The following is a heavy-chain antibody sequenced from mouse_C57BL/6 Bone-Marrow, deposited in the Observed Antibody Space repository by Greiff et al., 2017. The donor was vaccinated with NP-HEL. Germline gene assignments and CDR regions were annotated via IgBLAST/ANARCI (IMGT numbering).Heavy chain of an antibody. Sequence: EVQLQQSGPELVKPGASVKISCKASGYSFTDYNMNWVKQSNGKSLEWIGVINPNYGTTSYNQKFKGKATLPVDQSSSTAYMQLNSLTSEDSAVYYCARADYGSSYWYFDVWGTGTTVTVSS. CDR1: GYSFTDYN. D-gene: IGHD1-1*01. J-gene: IGHJ1*03. CDR2: INPNYGTT. CDR3: ARADYGSSYWYFDV. V-gene: IGHV1-39*01.